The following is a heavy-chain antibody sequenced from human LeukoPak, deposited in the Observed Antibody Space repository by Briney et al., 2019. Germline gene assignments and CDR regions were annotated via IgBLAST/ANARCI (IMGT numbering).Heavy chain of an antibody. J-gene: IGHJ4*02. D-gene: IGHD4-17*01. CDR3: ARDNALTVTPDS. CDR2: ISAYNGNT. Sequence: ASVKVSCKASGYTFTSYGLSWVRQAPGQGLEWMGWISAYNGNTNYAQKLQGRVTMTTDTSTSTAYMELRSLRSDDTAVYYCARDNALTVTPDSWGQGTLVTVSS. CDR1: GYTFTSYG. V-gene: IGHV1-18*01.